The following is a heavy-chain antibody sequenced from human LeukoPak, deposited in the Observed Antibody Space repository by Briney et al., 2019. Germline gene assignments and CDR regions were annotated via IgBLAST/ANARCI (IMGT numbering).Heavy chain of an antibody. CDR1: GGSISSGRYY. CDR3: ARDGLRLGELSVY. Sequence: SETLSLTCTVSGGSISSGRYYWGWIRQPPGKGLEWIGSIYHSGSTYYNPSLKSRVTISVDTSKNQFSLKLSSVTAADTAVYYCARDGLRLGELSVYWGQGTLVTVSS. CDR2: IYHSGST. V-gene: IGHV4-39*07. J-gene: IGHJ4*02. D-gene: IGHD3-16*02.